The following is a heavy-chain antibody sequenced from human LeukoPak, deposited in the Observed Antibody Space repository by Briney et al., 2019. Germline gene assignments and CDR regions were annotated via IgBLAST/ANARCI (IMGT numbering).Heavy chain of an antibody. CDR3: ARRPFGVGSFDP. V-gene: IGHV4-39*01. Sequence: TPSETLSLTCTVSGGSISSDNYYWGWLRHPPGKGLELIGSINYSGSTYYNPSLRSRVTIFVDTSKTQFSLRLNSVTAADTAVYYCARRPFGVGSFDPWGQGTLVTVSS. D-gene: IGHD3-3*01. J-gene: IGHJ5*02. CDR2: INYSGST. CDR1: GGSISSDNYY.